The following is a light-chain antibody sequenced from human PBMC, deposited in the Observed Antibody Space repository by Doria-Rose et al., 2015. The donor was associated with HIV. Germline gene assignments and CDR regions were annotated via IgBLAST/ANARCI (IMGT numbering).Light chain of an antibody. CDR3: HQYGTSWT. Sequence: LTQFPGTLSLSPGERATLSCRASQSFSSTYLAWYQQKPGQAPSLLIYDGSTRATGIPDRFSASGSGTDFTLTINRLEPEDFAPYYCHQYGTSWTFGQGTKVEI. CDR1: QSFSSTY. V-gene: IGKV3-20*01. J-gene: IGKJ1*01. CDR2: DGS.